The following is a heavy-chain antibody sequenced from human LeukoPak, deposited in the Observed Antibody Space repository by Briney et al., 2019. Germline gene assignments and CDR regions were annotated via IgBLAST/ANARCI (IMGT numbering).Heavy chain of an antibody. J-gene: IGHJ4*02. CDR2: INPSGGSP. D-gene: IGHD1-26*01. CDR3: ARGLGSETYYGY. Sequence: ASVKVSCKASGYTFTSYYMHWVRQAPGQGLEWVGIINPSGGSPSYAQKFQGRVTTTRDTSTSTVYMELSSLRSEDTAVYYCARGLGSETYYGYWGQGTLVTVSS. V-gene: IGHV1-46*01. CDR1: GYTFTSYY.